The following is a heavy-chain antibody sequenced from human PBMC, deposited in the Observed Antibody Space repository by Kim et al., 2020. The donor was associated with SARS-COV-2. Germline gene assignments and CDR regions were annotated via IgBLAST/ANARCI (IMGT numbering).Heavy chain of an antibody. V-gene: IGHV3-30*03. CDR3: ARENYGGKLRLDV. J-gene: IGHJ4*02. CDR2: MSFDGSRI. D-gene: IGHD4-17*01. Sequence: GGSLRLSCAASGFTFSTYAMRWFRKAPGKGLEWVTFMSFDGSRISYADSVKGRSTISRDNSKNTMSLQMDSLRPEDTAVYYCARENYGGKLRLDVWGQGAVVTVSS. CDR1: GFTFSTYA.